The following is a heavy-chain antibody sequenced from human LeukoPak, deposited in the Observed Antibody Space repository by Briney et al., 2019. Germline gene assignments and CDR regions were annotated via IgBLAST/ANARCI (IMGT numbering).Heavy chain of an antibody. CDR2: ISYSGGT. D-gene: IGHD3-22*01. V-gene: IGHV4-59*11. CDR1: GASISSHY. Sequence: SETLSLTCSVPGASISSHYWSWIRQPPGKGLEWIGYISYSGGTNYNPSPKSRVTISLEMSKNQFSLSLRSVTAADTAVYYCARAADTSGYFYYFDYWGQGALVTVSS. J-gene: IGHJ4*02. CDR3: ARAADTSGYFYYFDY.